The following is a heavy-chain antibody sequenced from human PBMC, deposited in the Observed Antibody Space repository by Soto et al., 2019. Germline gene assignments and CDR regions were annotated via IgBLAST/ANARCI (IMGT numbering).Heavy chain of an antibody. J-gene: IGHJ4*02. V-gene: IGHV1-69*06. CDR1: GGTFSSYA. Sequence: SVKVSCKASGGTFSSYAISWVRQAPGQGLEWMGGIIPIFGTANYAQKFQGRVTITADKSTSTAYMELSSLRSEDTAVYYCARGADYGDWYYFDYWGQGTLVTVSS. CDR3: ARGADYGDWYYFDY. D-gene: IGHD4-17*01. CDR2: IIPIFGTA.